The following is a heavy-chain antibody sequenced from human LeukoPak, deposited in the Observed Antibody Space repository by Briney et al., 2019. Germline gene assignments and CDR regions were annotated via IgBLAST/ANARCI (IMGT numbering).Heavy chain of an antibody. CDR1: VGSLSSGDYY. CDR3: ARGIVPAAMMADWFDP. J-gene: IGHJ5*02. D-gene: IGHD2-2*01. Sequence: SQTLSLTCTVSVGSLSSGDYYWSWIRQPPGNGLEWIGYIYYSGSTSYNPSLKSRVTISVDTSKNQFSLKLSSVTAADTAVYYCARGIVPAAMMADWFDPWGQGTLVTVSS. V-gene: IGHV4-30-4*01. CDR2: IYYSGST.